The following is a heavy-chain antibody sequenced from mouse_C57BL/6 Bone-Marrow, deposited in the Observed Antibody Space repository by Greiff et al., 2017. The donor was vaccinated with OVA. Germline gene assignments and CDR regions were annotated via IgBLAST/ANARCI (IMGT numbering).Heavy chain of an antibody. CDR2: IYPGDGDS. Sequence: QVQLQQSGAELVKPGASVKISCKASGYAFSSYWMNWVQQRPGKGLEWIGQIYPGDGDSNYNGKFKGKATLTADKSSSTAYMQLSSLTSEDSAVYFCARKEYYYGSSGFAYWGQGTLVTVSA. CDR3: ARKEYYYGSSGFAY. D-gene: IGHD1-1*01. V-gene: IGHV1-80*01. J-gene: IGHJ3*01. CDR1: GYAFSSYW.